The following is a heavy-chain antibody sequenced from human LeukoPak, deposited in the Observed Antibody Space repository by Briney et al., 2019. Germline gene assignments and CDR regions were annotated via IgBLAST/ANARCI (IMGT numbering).Heavy chain of an antibody. Sequence: GASVKVSCKASGYTFTSYYMHWVRQAPGQGLEWMGIINPSGGSTSYALKFQGRVTMTRDTSTSTVYMELSSLRSEDTAVYYCARDGSSITMVRGVIDYWGQGTLVTVSS. V-gene: IGHV1-46*01. J-gene: IGHJ4*02. CDR1: GYTFTSYY. D-gene: IGHD3-10*01. CDR3: ARDGSSITMVRGVIDY. CDR2: INPSGGST.